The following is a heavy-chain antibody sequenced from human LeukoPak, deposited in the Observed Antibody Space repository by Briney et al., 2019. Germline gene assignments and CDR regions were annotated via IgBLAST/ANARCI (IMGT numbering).Heavy chain of an antibody. Sequence: KPSETLSLTCAVYGGSFSGYYWSWIRQPPGKGLEWIGEINHSGSTNYNPSLKSRVTISVDTSKNRFSLKLSSVTAADTAVYYCARGRYGYCSGGSCYHPIGYWGQGTLVTVSS. CDR2: INHSGST. CDR3: ARGRYGYCSGGSCYHPIGY. J-gene: IGHJ4*02. CDR1: GGSFSGYY. D-gene: IGHD2-15*01. V-gene: IGHV4-34*01.